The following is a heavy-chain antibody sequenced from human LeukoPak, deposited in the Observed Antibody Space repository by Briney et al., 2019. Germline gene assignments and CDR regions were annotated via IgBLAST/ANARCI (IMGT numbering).Heavy chain of an antibody. CDR2: ISAYNGNT. J-gene: IGHJ4*02. CDR1: GGTFSSYA. V-gene: IGHV1-18*01. Sequence: GASVKVSCKASGGTFSSYAISWVRQAPGQGLEWMGWISAYNGNTNYAQKLQGRVTMTTDTSTSTAYMELRSLRSDDTAVYYCARVWVGHIVVVTAISPFDYWGQGTLVTVSS. D-gene: IGHD2-21*02. CDR3: ARVWVGHIVVVTAISPFDY.